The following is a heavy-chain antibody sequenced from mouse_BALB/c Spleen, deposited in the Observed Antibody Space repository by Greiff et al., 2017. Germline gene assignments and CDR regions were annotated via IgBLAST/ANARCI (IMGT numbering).Heavy chain of an antibody. V-gene: IGHV2-9*02. CDR3: ARGFYGYDWYFDV. CDR2: IWAGGSA. Sequence: VQLVESGPGLVAPSQSLSITCTVSGFSLTSYGVHWVRQPPGKGLEWLGVIWAGGSANYNSALMSRLSISKDNSKSQVFLKMNSLQTDDTAMYYCARGFYGYDWYFDVWGAGTTVTVSS. CDR1: GFSLTSYG. J-gene: IGHJ1*01. D-gene: IGHD2-2*01.